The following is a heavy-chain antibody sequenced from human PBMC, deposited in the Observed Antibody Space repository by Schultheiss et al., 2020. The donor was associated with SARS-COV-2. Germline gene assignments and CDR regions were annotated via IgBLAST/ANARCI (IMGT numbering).Heavy chain of an antibody. Sequence: SETLSLTCTVSGGSISSYYWSWIRQPPGKGLEWIGEINHSGSTNYNPSLKSRVTISVDTSKNQFSLKLSSVTAADTAVYYCARGAAPRGGMDVWGQGTTVTVSS. D-gene: IGHD6-6*01. V-gene: IGHV4-59*01. CDR3: ARGAAPRGGMDV. CDR1: GGSISSYY. J-gene: IGHJ6*02. CDR2: INHSGST.